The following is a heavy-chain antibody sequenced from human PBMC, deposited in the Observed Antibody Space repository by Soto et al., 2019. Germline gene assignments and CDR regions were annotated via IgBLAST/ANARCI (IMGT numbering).Heavy chain of an antibody. CDR1: GGTFSSYA. Sequence: SVKVSCKASGGTFSSYAISWVRQAPGQGLEWMGGIIPIFGTANYAQKFQGRVTITADESTSTAYMELSSLRSEDTAVYYCARDHIVVVTAIHDYYYGMDVWGKGTTVTVSS. D-gene: IGHD2-21*02. CDR3: ARDHIVVVTAIHDYYYGMDV. CDR2: IIPIFGTA. V-gene: IGHV1-69*13. J-gene: IGHJ6*04.